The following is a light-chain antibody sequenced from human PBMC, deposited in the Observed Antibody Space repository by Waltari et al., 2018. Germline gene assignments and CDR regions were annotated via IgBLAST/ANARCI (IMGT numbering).Light chain of an antibody. V-gene: IGLV2-23*02. Sequence: QSALTQPASVSGSPGQSITISCTGTSSDVGSYNLVSWYQQHPGKAPKLMIYDVSKRPSGVSDRFSGSKSGDTASLTISGLQAEDEADYYCSSYACSSTLVFGGGTKLTVL. CDR3: SSYACSSTLV. J-gene: IGLJ3*02. CDR2: DVS. CDR1: SSDVGSYNL.